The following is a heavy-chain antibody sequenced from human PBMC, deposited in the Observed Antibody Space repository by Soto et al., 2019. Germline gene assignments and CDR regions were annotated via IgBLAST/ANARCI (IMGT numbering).Heavy chain of an antibody. D-gene: IGHD6-13*01. CDR3: ASLYSRVHYYYYMDV. V-gene: IGHV4-34*01. CDR2: INHSGST. J-gene: IGHJ6*03. CDR1: GGSFSGYY. Sequence: SETLSLTCAVYGGSFSGYYWSWIRQPPGKGLEWIGEINHSGSTNYNPPLKSRVTISVDTSKNQFSLKLSSVTAADTAVYYCASLYSRVHYYYYMDVWGKGTTVTVSS.